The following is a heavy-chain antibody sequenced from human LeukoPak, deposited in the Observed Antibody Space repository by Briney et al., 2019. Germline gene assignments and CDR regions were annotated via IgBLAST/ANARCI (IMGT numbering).Heavy chain of an antibody. Sequence: SETLSLTCTVSGGSISSYYWSWIRQPPGKGLEWIGYIYYSGSTNYNPSLKSRVTISVDTSKNQFSLKLSSVTAADTAVYYCARGLKRITIFGVVSGAFDIWGQGTMVAVSS. CDR1: GGSISSYY. D-gene: IGHD3-3*01. V-gene: IGHV4-59*01. CDR3: ARGLKRITIFGVVSGAFDI. CDR2: IYYSGST. J-gene: IGHJ3*02.